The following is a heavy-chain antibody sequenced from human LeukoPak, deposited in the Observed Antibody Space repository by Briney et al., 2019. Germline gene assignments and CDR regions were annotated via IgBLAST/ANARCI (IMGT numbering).Heavy chain of an antibody. CDR2: INPNSGGT. CDR3: ARVGITMVRGVNYNWFDP. CDR1: GYTFTGYY. Sequence: ASVKVSCKASGYTFTGYYMRWVRQAPGQGLEWMGRINPNSGGTNYAQKFQGRVTMTRDTSISTAYMELSRLRSDDTAVYYCARVGITMVRGVNYNWFDPWGQGTLVTVSS. D-gene: IGHD3-10*01. J-gene: IGHJ5*02. V-gene: IGHV1-2*06.